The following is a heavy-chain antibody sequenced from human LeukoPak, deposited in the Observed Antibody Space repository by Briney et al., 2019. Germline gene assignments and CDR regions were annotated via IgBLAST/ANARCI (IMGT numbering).Heavy chain of an antibody. CDR3: AKHKENYGDSRLDDY. Sequence: GGSLRLSCAASGFTFNNYTMNWVRQAPGKGLEWVSYISTTGTITYYADSVKGRLTISRDNSKNTLYLQMNSLRGEDTAVYYCAKHKENYGDSRLDDYWGQGTLVTVSS. D-gene: IGHD4-17*01. V-gene: IGHV3-23*01. CDR1: GFTFNNYT. CDR2: ISTTGTIT. J-gene: IGHJ4*02.